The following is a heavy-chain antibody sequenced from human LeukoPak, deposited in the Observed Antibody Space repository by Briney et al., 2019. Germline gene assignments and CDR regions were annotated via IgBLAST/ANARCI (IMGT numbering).Heavy chain of an antibody. CDR1: KFTFSDYY. CDR3: ARDAAYGYDRFDF. V-gene: IGHV3-7*01. D-gene: IGHD5-18*01. J-gene: IGHJ4*02. CDR2: INEDGSDK. Sequence: GGSLRLSCAASKFTFSDYYMNWVRQAPGKGLEWVANINEDGSDKNFVDSVKGRFTISRDNAKNSLYLQMNSLRAEDTAVYYCARDAAYGYDRFDFWGQGTQVTVSS.